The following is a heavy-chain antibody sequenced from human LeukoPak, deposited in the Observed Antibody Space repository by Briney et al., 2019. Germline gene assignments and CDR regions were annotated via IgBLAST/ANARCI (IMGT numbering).Heavy chain of an antibody. CDR2: INHSGST. Sequence: KSSETLSLTCAVYGGSFSGYYWSWIRQPPGKGLEWIGEINHSGSTNYNPSLKSRVTISVDTSKNQFSLKLSSVTAADTAVYYCARDRSSSDYWGQGTLVTVSS. V-gene: IGHV4-34*01. D-gene: IGHD6-13*01. CDR1: GGSFSGYY. CDR3: ARDRSSSDY. J-gene: IGHJ4*02.